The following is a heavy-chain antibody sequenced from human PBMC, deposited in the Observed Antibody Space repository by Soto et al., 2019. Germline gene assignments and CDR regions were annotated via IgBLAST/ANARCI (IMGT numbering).Heavy chain of an antibody. J-gene: IGHJ6*03. CDR1: GFTFSSYG. CDR3: AKSAGLPGPYYYYMDV. V-gene: IGHV3-30*18. CDR2: ISYDGGNK. Sequence: GGSLRLSCAASGFTFSSYGMHWVRQAPGKGLEWVAVISYDGGNKYYADSVKGRFTISRDNSKNTLYLQMNSLRAEDTAVYYCAKSAGLPGPYYYYMDVWGKGTTVTVSS.